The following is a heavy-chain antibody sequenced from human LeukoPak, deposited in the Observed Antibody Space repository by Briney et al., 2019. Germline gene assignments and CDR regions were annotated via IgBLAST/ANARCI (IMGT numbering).Heavy chain of an antibody. Sequence: SETLSLTCTVSGGSLSSGGYYWSWIRQHPGKGLEWIGYIYYSGSTYYNPSLKSRVTISVDTSKNQFSLKLSSVTAADTAVYYCARTVLRYFDRQGMDVWGQGTTVTVSS. CDR2: IYYSGST. CDR3: ARTVLRYFDRQGMDV. J-gene: IGHJ6*02. D-gene: IGHD3-9*01. V-gene: IGHV4-31*03. CDR1: GGSLSSGGYY.